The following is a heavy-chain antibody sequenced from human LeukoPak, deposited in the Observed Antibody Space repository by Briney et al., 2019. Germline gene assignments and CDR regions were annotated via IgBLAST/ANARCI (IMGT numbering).Heavy chain of an antibody. Sequence: GGSLRLSCAASGFTFRHYWMDWVRQVPGKGLEWVAKIKEDGSQKYYVDSVKGRFTISRDNSKNTLYLQMNSLRAEDTAVYYCAKTEYYPPYWGQGTLVTVSS. CDR2: IKEDGSQK. CDR1: GFTFRHYW. J-gene: IGHJ4*02. D-gene: IGHD2/OR15-2a*01. CDR3: AKTEYYPPY. V-gene: IGHV3-7*01.